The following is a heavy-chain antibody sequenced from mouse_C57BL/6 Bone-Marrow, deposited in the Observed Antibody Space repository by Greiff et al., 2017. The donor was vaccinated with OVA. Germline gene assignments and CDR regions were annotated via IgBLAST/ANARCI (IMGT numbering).Heavy chain of an antibody. V-gene: IGHV1-81*01. CDR2: IYPRSGNT. CDR1: GYTFTSYG. J-gene: IGHJ3*01. Sequence: VMLVESGAELARPGASVKLSCKASGYTFTSYGISWVKQRTGQGLEWIGEIYPRSGNTYYNEKFKGKATLTADKSSSTAYMELRSLTSEDSAVYFCARGRDLLPVAYWGQGTLVTVSA. CDR3: ARGRDLLPVAY. D-gene: IGHD2-1*01.